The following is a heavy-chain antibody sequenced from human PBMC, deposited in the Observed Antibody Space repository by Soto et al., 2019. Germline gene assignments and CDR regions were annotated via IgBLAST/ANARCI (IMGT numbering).Heavy chain of an antibody. CDR1: GGSISSGGSS. V-gene: IGHV4-30-2*01. J-gene: IGHJ4*02. D-gene: IGHD3-22*01. CDR2: IYHSGST. Sequence: QLQLQESGSGLVKPSQTLSLTCAVSGGSISSGGSSWTWIRQPPGKGLEWIGYIYHSGSTYYNPSLMSRVIISVDRSKNQFSLKLTSVTAADTAVYYCARGAVVNVDSWGQGTLVTVSS. CDR3: ARGAVVNVDS.